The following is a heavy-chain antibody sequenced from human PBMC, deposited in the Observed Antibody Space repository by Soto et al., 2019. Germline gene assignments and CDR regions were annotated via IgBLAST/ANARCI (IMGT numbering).Heavy chain of an antibody. CDR3: ARDSSTVTSTPYNWFDP. CDR2: IYYSGST. J-gene: IGHJ5*02. CDR1: GGSISSGGYY. V-gene: IGHV4-31*03. D-gene: IGHD4-17*01. Sequence: QVQLQESGPGLVKPSQTLSLTCTVSGGSISSGGYYWSWIRQHPGKGLEWIGYIYYSGSTYYNPSRKSRVTISVDTSKNQFSLKLSSVTAADTAVYYCARDSSTVTSTPYNWFDPWGQGTLVTVSS.